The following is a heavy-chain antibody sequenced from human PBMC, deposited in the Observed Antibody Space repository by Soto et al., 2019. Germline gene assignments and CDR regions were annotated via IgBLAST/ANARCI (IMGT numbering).Heavy chain of an antibody. CDR1: GVTFSTYD. J-gene: IGHJ6*02. D-gene: IGHD2-21*01. V-gene: IGHV3-33*01. CDR2: IWYDGSDK. CDR3: AREEGEGSMDV. Sequence: SGGSLRLSCAASGVTFSTYDMHWVRQAPGKGLEWVALIWYDGSDKYYADSVKGRFIISRDNSKNTLDLEMNSLRAEDTAVYYCAREEGEGSMDVWGQGTTVTVSS.